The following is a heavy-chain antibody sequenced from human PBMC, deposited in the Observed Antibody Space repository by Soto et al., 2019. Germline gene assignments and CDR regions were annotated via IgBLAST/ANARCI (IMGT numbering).Heavy chain of an antibody. Sequence: PGGSLRLSFAASGFTFSSYSMNWVRQAPGKGLEGVSYISSSSSYIYYADSVKGRFTISRDNAKNSLYLQMNSLRAEDTAVYYCARVSRGYSPLYWGQGTLVTVSS. CDR1: GFTFSSYS. V-gene: IGHV3-21*01. CDR3: ARVSRGYSPLY. CDR2: ISSSSSYI. D-gene: IGHD3-22*01. J-gene: IGHJ4*02.